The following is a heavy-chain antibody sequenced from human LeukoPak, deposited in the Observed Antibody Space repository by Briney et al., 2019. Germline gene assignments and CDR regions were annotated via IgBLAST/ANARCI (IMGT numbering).Heavy chain of an antibody. D-gene: IGHD2-2*01. V-gene: IGHV3-21*01. CDR1: GFTFSSYS. J-gene: IGHJ6*03. Sequence: PGGSLTLSCAASGFTFSSYSMNWVRQAPGKGLERVSSISSSSSYIYYADSVKGRFTISRDNAKNSLYLQMNSLRAEDTAVYYCARVACSSTSCHGYYYYMDVWGKGTTVTVSS. CDR2: ISSSSSYI. CDR3: ARVACSSTSCHGYYYYMDV.